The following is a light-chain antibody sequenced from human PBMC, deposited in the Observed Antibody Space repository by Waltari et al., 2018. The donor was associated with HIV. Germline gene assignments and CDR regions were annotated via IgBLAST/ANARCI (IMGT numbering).Light chain of an antibody. CDR1: SSNIGRTY. CDR2: TNN. Sequence: QSVLTQPPSASGTPGQRVTISCSGSSSNIGRTYVYWYQQLPGTAPKLLIYTNNQRPSGVPDRFSGSKSGNTASLTVSGLQAEDEADYYCSSYAGSNNYVFGTGTKVTVL. J-gene: IGLJ1*01. CDR3: SSYAGSNNYV. V-gene: IGLV1-47*01.